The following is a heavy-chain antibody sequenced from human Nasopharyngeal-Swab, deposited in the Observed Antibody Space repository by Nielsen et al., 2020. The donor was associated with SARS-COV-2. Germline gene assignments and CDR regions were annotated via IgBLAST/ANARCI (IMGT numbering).Heavy chain of an antibody. CDR3: AKEAPPYPRGAFDI. CDR2: ISSNGGST. CDR1: GFTFSSYA. J-gene: IGHJ3*02. Sequence: GGSLRLSCSASGFTFSSYAMHWVRQAPGKGLEYVSAISSNGGSTYYADSVKGRFTISRDNAKNSLYLQMNSLRAEDTALYYCAKEAPPYPRGAFDIWGQGTMVTVSS. V-gene: IGHV3-64*04.